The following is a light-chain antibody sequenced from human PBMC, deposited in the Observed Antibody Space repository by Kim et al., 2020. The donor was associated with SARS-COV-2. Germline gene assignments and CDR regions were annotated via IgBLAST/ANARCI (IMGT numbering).Light chain of an antibody. V-gene: IGKV3-20*01. CDR2: DAS. Sequence: PGESATLSCRASQSITNNFLAWYQQKPGQAPRVLIYDASTRATGIPDRFSGSGSGTDFTLTISRLEPGDFAVYYCHQYAYSPPITFGQGTRLEIK. CDR3: HQYAYSPPIT. CDR1: QSITNNF. J-gene: IGKJ5*01.